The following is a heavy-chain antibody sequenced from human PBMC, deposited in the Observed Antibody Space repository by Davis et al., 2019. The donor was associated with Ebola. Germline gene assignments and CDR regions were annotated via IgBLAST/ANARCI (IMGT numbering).Heavy chain of an antibody. J-gene: IGHJ3*02. D-gene: IGHD6-19*01. CDR2: LGLSADT. CDR1: GFTFSSYS. V-gene: IGHV3-23*01. Sequence: GESLKISCAASGFTFSSYSMNWVRQAPGKGLEWVSTLGLSADTYYADSVKGRFTISRDNSKNTLYLQMNSLRVEDTAIYYCAKDTSNVWFDIWGQGTMVTVSS. CDR3: AKDTSNVWFDI.